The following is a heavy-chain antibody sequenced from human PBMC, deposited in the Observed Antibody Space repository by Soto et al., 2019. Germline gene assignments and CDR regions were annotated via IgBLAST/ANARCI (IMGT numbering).Heavy chain of an antibody. V-gene: IGHV1-24*01. J-gene: IGHJ4*02. CDR3: ATDLKTSYYDFWSGYQFDY. Sequence: GASVKVCCKASGYTFTSYYMHWVRQAPGQGLEWMGGFDPEDGETIYAQKFQGRVTMTEDTSTDTAYMELSSLRSEETAVYYCATDLKTSYYDFWSGYQFDYWGQGTLVTVSS. CDR2: FDPEDGET. D-gene: IGHD3-3*01. CDR1: GYTFTSYY.